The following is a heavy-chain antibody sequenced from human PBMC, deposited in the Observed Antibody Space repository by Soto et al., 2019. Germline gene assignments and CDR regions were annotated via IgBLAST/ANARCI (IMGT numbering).Heavy chain of an antibody. CDR2: INPSGGST. Sequence: GASVKVSCKASGYTFTSYYMHWVRQAPGQGLEWMGIINPSGGSTSYAQKFQGRVTMTRDTSTSTVYMELSSLRSEDTAVYYCARGRDIVVVPAAIRGLNWFDPWGQGTLVTVSS. D-gene: IGHD2-2*01. J-gene: IGHJ5*02. CDR1: GYTFTSYY. CDR3: ARGRDIVVVPAAIRGLNWFDP. V-gene: IGHV1-46*01.